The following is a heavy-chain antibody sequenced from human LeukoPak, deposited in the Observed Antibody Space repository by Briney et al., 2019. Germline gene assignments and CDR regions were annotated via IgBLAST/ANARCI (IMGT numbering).Heavy chain of an antibody. CDR3: TTVAMATTSGFDY. D-gene: IGHD5-24*01. J-gene: IGHJ4*02. CDR1: GFTFSNAW. CDR2: VRSKANSYAT. Sequence: GGSLRLSCAASGFTFSNAWMSWVRQAPGKGLEWVGHVRSKANSYATAYAASVRGRFTISRDDSKNTAFLQMKSLKTDDTAVYYCTTVAMATTSGFDYWGQGTQVTVSS. V-gene: IGHV3-73*01.